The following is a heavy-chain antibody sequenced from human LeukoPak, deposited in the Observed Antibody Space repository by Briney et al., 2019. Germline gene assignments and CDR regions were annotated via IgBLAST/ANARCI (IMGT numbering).Heavy chain of an antibody. CDR2: IYYSGST. CDR3: ARSSAVTMGGAFDI. J-gene: IGHJ3*02. Sequence: PSETLSLTRTVSGGSISSYYWSWIRQPPRKGLECIGYIYYSGSTNYNPSLKSRVTISIDTSKNQFSLKLSSVTAADTAVYYCARSSAVTMGGAFDIWGQGTMVTVSS. CDR1: GGSISSYY. D-gene: IGHD4-17*01. V-gene: IGHV4-59*01.